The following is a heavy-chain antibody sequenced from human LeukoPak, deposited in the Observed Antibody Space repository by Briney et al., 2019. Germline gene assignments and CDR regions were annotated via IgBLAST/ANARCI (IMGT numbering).Heavy chain of an antibody. CDR2: ICTSGDCT. CDR3: SKDFGGAGSYYCPFDS. CDR1: GFTFKNYG. Sequence: GGTLRLSCAASGFTFKNYGMSWVRQAPGKGLEWVSAICTSGDCTYYGDSVKGRFTISRDNSKNTVYLQMNSLRAEDTAVYYCSKDFGGAGSYYCPFDSWGQGTLVTVSS. V-gene: IGHV3-23*01. J-gene: IGHJ4*02. D-gene: IGHD3-10*01.